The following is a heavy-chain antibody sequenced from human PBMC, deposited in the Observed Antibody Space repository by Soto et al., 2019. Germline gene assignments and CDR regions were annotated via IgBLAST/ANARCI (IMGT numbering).Heavy chain of an antibody. Sequence: PSETISLTCAVSGGSISSSNWWSWVRQPSGKGLEWIGEIYHSGSTNYNPSLKSRVTISVDKSKNQFSLKLSSVTAADTAVYYCARAGTIDGSWFDPWGQGTLVTVSS. V-gene: IGHV4-4*02. CDR2: IYHSGST. D-gene: IGHD6-19*01. J-gene: IGHJ5*02. CDR1: GGSISSSNW. CDR3: ARAGTIDGSWFDP.